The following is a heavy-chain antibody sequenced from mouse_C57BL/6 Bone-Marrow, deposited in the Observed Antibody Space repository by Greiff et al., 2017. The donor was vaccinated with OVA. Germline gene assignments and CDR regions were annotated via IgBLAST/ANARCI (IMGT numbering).Heavy chain of an antibody. CDR1: GYTFTSYG. V-gene: IGHV1-81*01. CDR2: IYPRSGNT. CDR3: ARDYYYGSSFAY. Sequence: QVQLKQSGAELARPGASVKLSCKASGYTFTSYGISWVKQRTGQGLEWIGEIYPRSGNTYYNEKFKGKATLTADKSSSTAYMELRSLTSEDSAVYFCARDYYYGSSFAYWGQGTLVTVSA. J-gene: IGHJ3*01. D-gene: IGHD1-1*01.